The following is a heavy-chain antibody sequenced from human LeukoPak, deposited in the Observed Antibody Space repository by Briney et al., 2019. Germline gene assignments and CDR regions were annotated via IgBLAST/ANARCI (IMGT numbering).Heavy chain of an antibody. CDR1: GGSFSGYY. CDR2: INHSGST. D-gene: IGHD5-12*01. V-gene: IGHV4-34*01. Sequence: SETLSLTCAVYGGSFSGYYWSWIRQPPGKGLEWSGEINHSGSTNYNPSLKSRVTISVDTSKNQFSLKLSSVTAADTAVYYCARVAGGGYSGYDEIDYWGQGTLVTVSS. CDR3: ARVAGGGYSGYDEIDY. J-gene: IGHJ4*02.